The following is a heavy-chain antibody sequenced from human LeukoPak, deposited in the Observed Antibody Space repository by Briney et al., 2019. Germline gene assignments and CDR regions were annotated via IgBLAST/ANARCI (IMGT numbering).Heavy chain of an antibody. V-gene: IGHV3-23*01. CDR3: AKSMAGYCDSTIDN. CDR1: GFFFSDSA. CDR2: TTGRGDNT. Sequence: GGSLRLSCAASGFFFSDSAMAWVRQAPGKGLEWVSTTTGRGDNTHYADYVKGRSTISRDNSKNMLYLQMNSLRAEDTAVYYCAKSMAGYCDSTIDNRGQGTLVTVSS. D-gene: IGHD2-2*01. J-gene: IGHJ4*02.